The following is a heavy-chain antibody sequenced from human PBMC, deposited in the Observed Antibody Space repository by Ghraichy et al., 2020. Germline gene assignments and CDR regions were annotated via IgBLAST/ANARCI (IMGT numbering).Heavy chain of an antibody. J-gene: IGHJ4*02. Sequence: GGSLRLSCAASGFTFSSYAMSWVRQAPGKGLEWVSAISGSGGSTYYADSVKGRFTISRDNSKNTLYLQMNSLRAEDTAVYYCAKGNQLRFLEWLLVARFDYWGQGTLVTVSS. CDR3: AKGNQLRFLEWLLVARFDY. D-gene: IGHD3-3*01. CDR2: ISGSGGST. V-gene: IGHV3-23*01. CDR1: GFTFSSYA.